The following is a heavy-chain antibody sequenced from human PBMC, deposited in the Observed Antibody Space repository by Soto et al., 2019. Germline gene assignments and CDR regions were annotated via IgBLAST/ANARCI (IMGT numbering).Heavy chain of an antibody. Sequence: GESLKISCKGSVYSFTSYWIGWVRQMPGKGLEWMGIIYPGDSDTRYSPSFQGQVTISADKSISTAYLQWSSLKASDTAMYYCARVRTVSGPPPADAFDIWGQGTMVTVSS. CDR2: IYPGDSDT. J-gene: IGHJ3*02. V-gene: IGHV5-51*01. CDR3: ARVRTVSGPPPADAFDI. D-gene: IGHD2-15*01. CDR1: VYSFTSYW.